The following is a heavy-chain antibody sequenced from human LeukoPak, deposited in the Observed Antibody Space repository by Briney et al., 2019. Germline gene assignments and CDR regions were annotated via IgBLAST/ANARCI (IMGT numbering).Heavy chain of an antibody. CDR2: ILNDGTRK. D-gene: IGHD3-22*01. CDR3: AKDLDSSGYSY. Sequence: GGSLRLSCVASGFTFSSYWMHWVRQAPGKGLEWVAVILNDGTRKYYAESVKGRFTISRDNSKNTLYLQMNSLRVEDTAVYYCAKDLDSSGYSYWGQGTLVSVSS. J-gene: IGHJ4*02. CDR1: GFTFSSYW. V-gene: IGHV3-30*18.